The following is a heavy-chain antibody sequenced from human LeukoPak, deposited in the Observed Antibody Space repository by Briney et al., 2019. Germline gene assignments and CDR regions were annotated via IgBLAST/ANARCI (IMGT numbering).Heavy chain of an antibody. V-gene: IGHV3-30*02. CDR1: GFTFSTYG. Sequence: GGSLRLSCAASGFTFSTYGMHWVRQAPGKGLEWVTFIRFDGSNKYYADSVKGRFTISRDNAKNSLYLQMNSLRAEDTAFYYCARDTNFWFDPWGQGTLVTVSS. D-gene: IGHD1-1*01. CDR3: ARDTNFWFDP. J-gene: IGHJ5*02. CDR2: IRFDGSNK.